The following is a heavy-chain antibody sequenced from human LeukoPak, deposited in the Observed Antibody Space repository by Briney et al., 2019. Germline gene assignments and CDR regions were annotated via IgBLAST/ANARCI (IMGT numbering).Heavy chain of an antibody. CDR3: AKDPPWDADCTNGVCYTSRFDY. J-gene: IGHJ4*02. CDR1: GFTFSSYS. V-gene: IGHV3-48*01. D-gene: IGHD2-8*01. CDR2: ISSSSSTI. Sequence: GGSLRLSCAASGFTFSSYSMNWVRQAPGKGLEWVSYISSSSSTIYYADSVKGRFTISRDNAKNSLYLQMNSLRAEDTAVYYCAKDPPWDADCTNGVCYTSRFDYWGQGTLVTVSS.